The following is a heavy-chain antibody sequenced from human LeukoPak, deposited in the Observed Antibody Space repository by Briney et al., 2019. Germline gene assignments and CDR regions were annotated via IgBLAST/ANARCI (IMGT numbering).Heavy chain of an antibody. CDR3: ATWGVPHVLPEVAMAFDY. Sequence: SVKVSCNASGGTFSSYAISWVRQAPGQGLEWMGGIIPIFGTANYAQKFQGRVTITADESTSTAYMELSSLRSENTAVYYCATWGVPHVLPEVAMAFDYWGQGTLVTVSS. D-gene: IGHD5-24*01. J-gene: IGHJ4*02. CDR2: IIPIFGTA. V-gene: IGHV1-69*01. CDR1: GGTFSSYA.